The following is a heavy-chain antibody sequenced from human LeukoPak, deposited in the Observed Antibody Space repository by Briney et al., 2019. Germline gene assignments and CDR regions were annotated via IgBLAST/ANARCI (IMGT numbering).Heavy chain of an antibody. J-gene: IGHJ3*02. CDR3: ARRIVVVNHDAFDI. D-gene: IGHD2-21*01. CDR1: GYSFTSYW. CDR2: IDPTDSYT. V-gene: IGHV5-10-1*01. Sequence: GESLKISCKGSGYSFTSYWITWVRQMPGKGLEWMGRIDPTDSYTNYSPSFQGHVTISADKSISTAYLQWSSLKASDTAMYYCARRIVVVNHDAFDIWSQGTMVTVSS.